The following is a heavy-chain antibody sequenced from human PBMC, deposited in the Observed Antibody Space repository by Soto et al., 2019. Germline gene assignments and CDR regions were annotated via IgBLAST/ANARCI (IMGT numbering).Heavy chain of an antibody. Sequence: QVQLVQSGAEVNNPGASVKVSCKASGYTFTRYGLGWARQAPGQGLEWMGWINTYNGNTNYAQNDQGRGTLTTDTPTSTAYMALRSLRPNDTAIYYCAMVDVYVTPSPQDVWGQGTTLIVSS. CDR3: AMVDVYVTPSPQDV. CDR1: GYTFTRYG. D-gene: IGHD3-16*01. V-gene: IGHV1-18*01. J-gene: IGHJ6*02. CDR2: INTYNGNT.